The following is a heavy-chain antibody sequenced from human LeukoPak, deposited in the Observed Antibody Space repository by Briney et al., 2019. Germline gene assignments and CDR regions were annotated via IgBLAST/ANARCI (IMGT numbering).Heavy chain of an antibody. CDR3: ARLGIAAWIPHYFDY. Sequence: ASVKVSCKASGYTFTGYGISWVRQAPGQGLEWMGWISAYNGNTNYAQKLQGRVTMTTDTSTSTAYMELRSLRSDDTAVYYCARLGIAAWIPHYFDYWGQGTLVTVSS. D-gene: IGHD6-13*01. CDR2: ISAYNGNT. V-gene: IGHV1-18*01. CDR1: GYTFTGYG. J-gene: IGHJ4*02.